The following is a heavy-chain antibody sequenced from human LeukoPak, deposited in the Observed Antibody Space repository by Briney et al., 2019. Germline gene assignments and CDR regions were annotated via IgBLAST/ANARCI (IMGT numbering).Heavy chain of an antibody. CDR2: IDHRGST. J-gene: IGHJ5*02. Sequence: SETLSLTCADPGGSISSGGYSWSWIRQPPGKGLESLGYIDHRGSTYYNPSLKSRVTISVDRSKNQFSLKLSSVTAADTAVYYCARVRDGYNSYNWFDPWGQGTLVTVSS. D-gene: IGHD5-24*01. V-gene: IGHV4-30-2*01. CDR3: ARVRDGYNSYNWFDP. CDR1: GGSISSGGYS.